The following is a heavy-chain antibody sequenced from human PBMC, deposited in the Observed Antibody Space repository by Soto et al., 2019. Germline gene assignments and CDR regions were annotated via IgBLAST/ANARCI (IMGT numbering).Heavy chain of an antibody. D-gene: IGHD5-18*01. CDR2: ISYSGST. CDR1: GGSVSSGSYY. CDR3: AREGYSYRSRHFDY. J-gene: IGHJ4*02. V-gene: IGHV4-61*01. Sequence: LSLTCTVSGGSVSSGSYYWSWIRQPPGKGLEWIGYISYSGSTNYNPSLKSRVTISVDTSKNQFSLKLSSVTAADTAVYYCAREGYSYRSRHFDYWGQGTLVTVSS.